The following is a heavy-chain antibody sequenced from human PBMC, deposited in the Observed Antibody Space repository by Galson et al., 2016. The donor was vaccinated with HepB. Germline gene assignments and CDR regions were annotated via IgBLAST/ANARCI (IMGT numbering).Heavy chain of an antibody. D-gene: IGHD2/OR15-2a*01. CDR3: ARQYWGGPSDY. CDR2: IFHSGRV. J-gene: IGHJ4*02. Sequence: SETLSLTCAVSGDSISRNNWWSWVRQPPGKGLEWIGQIFHSGRVNYTPSLASRVTISIDTSNNHFSLRLTSVTAADTALYYCARQYWGGPSDYWGQGTLVIVSS. V-gene: IGHV4-4*02. CDR1: GDSISRNNW.